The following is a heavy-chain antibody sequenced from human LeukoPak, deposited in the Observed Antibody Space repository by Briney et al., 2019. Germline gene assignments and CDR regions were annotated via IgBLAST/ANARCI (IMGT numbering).Heavy chain of an antibody. D-gene: IGHD4-17*01. CDR2: IYSGGST. J-gene: IGHJ4*02. CDR3: ARDHDFSDYVSKSLTFDY. CDR1: GFTVSSNY. V-gene: IGHV3-66*01. Sequence: PGGSLRLSCAASGFTVSSNYMSWVRQAPGKGLEWVSVIYSGGSTYYADSVKGRFTISRDNSKNTLYLQMNSLRAEDTAVYYCARDHDFSDYVSKSLTFDYWGQGTLVTVSS.